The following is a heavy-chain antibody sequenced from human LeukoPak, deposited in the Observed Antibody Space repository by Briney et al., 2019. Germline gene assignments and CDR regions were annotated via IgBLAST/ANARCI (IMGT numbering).Heavy chain of an antibody. J-gene: IGHJ4*02. Sequence: GESLKISCKGSGYSFTSYWVGWVRQMPGKRLEWVGIIYPGDSDTRYSPSFQGQVTISADKSISTAYLQWSSLKASDTAMYYCARRGMYYYDSSGGLDYWGQGTLVTVSS. CDR3: ARRGMYYYDSSGGLDY. CDR2: IYPGDSDT. CDR1: GYSFTSYW. D-gene: IGHD3-22*01. V-gene: IGHV5-51*01.